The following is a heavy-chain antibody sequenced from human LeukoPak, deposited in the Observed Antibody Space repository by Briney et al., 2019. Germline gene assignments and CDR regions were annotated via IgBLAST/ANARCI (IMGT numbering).Heavy chain of an antibody. Sequence: SETLSLTCTVSGYSISSGYYWGWIRQPPGKGLEWIGSIYHSGSTYYNPSLKSRVTISVDTSKNQFSLKLSSVTAPDTAVHYSAGGDIVVVVAQGVFDIWGKGEMATVS. CDR1: GYSISSGYY. V-gene: IGHV4-38-2*02. CDR2: IYHSGST. J-gene: IGHJ3*02. CDR3: AGGDIVVVVAQGVFDI. D-gene: IGHD2-15*01.